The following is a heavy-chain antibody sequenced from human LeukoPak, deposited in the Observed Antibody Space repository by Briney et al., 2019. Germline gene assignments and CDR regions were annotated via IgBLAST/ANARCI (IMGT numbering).Heavy chain of an antibody. CDR3: ARTWEAARRFYFDY. CDR2: IIPIFGTA. V-gene: IGHV1-69*01. Sequence: GASVKVSCKASGGTFSSYAISWVRQAPGQGLEWMGVIIPIFGTANYAQKFQGRVTITADESASTAYMELSSLRSEDTAVYYCARTWEAARRFYFDYWGQGTLVTVSS. D-gene: IGHD6-6*01. J-gene: IGHJ4*02. CDR1: GGTFSSYA.